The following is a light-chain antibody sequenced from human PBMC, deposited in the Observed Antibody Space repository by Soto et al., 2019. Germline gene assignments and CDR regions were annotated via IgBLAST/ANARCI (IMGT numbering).Light chain of an antibody. CDR3: SSYTSSGTLVI. CDR2: EVT. J-gene: IGLJ2*01. Sequence: QPVLTQPASVSGSPGQSITISCTGTSGDVGGYNFVSWYQQHPGKAPKLMIYEVTNRPSGVSNRFSGSKSGNTASLSISGLQGEDEADYYCSSYTSSGTLVIFGGGTKLTVL. V-gene: IGLV2-14*01. CDR1: SGDVGGYNF.